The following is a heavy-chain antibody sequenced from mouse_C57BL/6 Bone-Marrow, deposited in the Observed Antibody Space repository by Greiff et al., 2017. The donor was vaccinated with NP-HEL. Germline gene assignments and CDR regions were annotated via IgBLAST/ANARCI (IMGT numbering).Heavy chain of an antibody. D-gene: IGHD2-3*01. J-gene: IGHJ1*03. CDR3: ARERWPDWYFDV. CDR1: GYTFTSYW. Sequence: QVQLQQPGTELVKPGASVKLSCKASGYTFTSYWMHWVKQRPGQGLEWIGNINPSNGGTNYNEKFKSKATLTVDKSSSTAYMQLSSLTAEDSAVYDCARERWPDWYFDVWGTGTTVTVSS. V-gene: IGHV1-53*01. CDR2: INPSNGGT.